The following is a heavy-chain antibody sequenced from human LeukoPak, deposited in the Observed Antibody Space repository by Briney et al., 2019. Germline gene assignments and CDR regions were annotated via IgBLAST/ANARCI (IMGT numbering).Heavy chain of an antibody. D-gene: IGHD5-12*01. V-gene: IGHV4-4*07. CDR2: IYASGTT. Sequence: PSETLSLTCTVSGGSISSSYWTWFRQPAGKGLEWIGRIYASGTTTSNPSLESRVTMSVDTSKNQFSLRLSSVTAADTAVYYCARWLSIWGQGTMVTVSS. CDR3: ARWLSI. CDR1: GGSISSSY. J-gene: IGHJ3*02.